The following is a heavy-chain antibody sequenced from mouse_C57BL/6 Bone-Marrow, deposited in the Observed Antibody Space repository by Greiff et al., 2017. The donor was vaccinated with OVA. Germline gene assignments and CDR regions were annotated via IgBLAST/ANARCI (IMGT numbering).Heavy chain of an antibody. D-gene: IGHD1-1*01. CDR1: GYAFSSSW. CDR2: IYPGDGDS. J-gene: IGHJ3*01. CDR3: ARSYYYGSRRFAY. Sequence: QVQLQQSGPELVKPGASVKISCKASGYAFSSSWMKWVKQRPGKGLEWIGGIYPGDGDSKYNGKFKGKSTLTAYKSSITPYMQLISLTSEDSAVYFCARSYYYGSRRFAYWGQGTLVTVSA. V-gene: IGHV1-82*01.